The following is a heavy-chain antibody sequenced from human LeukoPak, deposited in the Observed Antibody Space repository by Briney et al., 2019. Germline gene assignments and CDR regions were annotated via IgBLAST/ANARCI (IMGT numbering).Heavy chain of an antibody. V-gene: IGHV3-23*01. J-gene: IGHJ4*02. CDR3: AGERGEEYSSGWYKTNFFYN. Sequence: GGSLRLSCAASGFTFSSYAMSWVRQAPGKGLEWVSAISGSGGSTYYADSVKGRFTISRDNSKNTLYLQMNSLRAEDTAVYYCAGERGEEYSSGWYKTNFFYNWGQGIRVTVSS. D-gene: IGHD6-19*01. CDR2: ISGSGGST. CDR1: GFTFSSYA.